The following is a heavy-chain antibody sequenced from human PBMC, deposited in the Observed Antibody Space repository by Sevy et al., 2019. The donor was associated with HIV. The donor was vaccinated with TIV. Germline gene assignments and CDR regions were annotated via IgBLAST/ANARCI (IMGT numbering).Heavy chain of an antibody. CDR3: ARHCGGDCSHAFDI. CDR1: GGSFSGYY. V-gene: IGHV4-34*01. J-gene: IGHJ3*02. D-gene: IGHD2-21*02. Sequence: SETLSLTCAVYGGSFSGYYWSWIRQPPGKGLEWFGEINHSGSTNYNPSLKSRVTISLDTSKNQFSLKLSSVTAADTAVYYCARHCGGDCSHAFDIWGQGTMVTVSS. CDR2: INHSGST.